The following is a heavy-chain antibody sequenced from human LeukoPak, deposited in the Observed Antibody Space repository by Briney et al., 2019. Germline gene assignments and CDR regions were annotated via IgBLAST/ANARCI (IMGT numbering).Heavy chain of an antibody. CDR3: ARKEAATWAADY. J-gene: IGHJ4*02. Sequence: GRSLRHFCAPSGLTLSTYLMQWVRQAAPRGRAGVAITSYDGSSNLYADAVQGRFTISRDNSTNTLYLQMTSLRAEDTAVYYCARKEAATWAADYWGQGTLVSVSS. CDR2: TSYDGSSN. D-gene: IGHD2-15*01. CDR1: GLTLSTYL. V-gene: IGHV3-30*03.